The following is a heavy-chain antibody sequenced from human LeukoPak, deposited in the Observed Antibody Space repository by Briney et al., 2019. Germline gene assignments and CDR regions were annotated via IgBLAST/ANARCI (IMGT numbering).Heavy chain of an antibody. CDR1: GGSISSGGYY. CDR3: ARAPPSITMIVAVPTADAFDI. J-gene: IGHJ3*02. V-gene: IGHV4-31*03. Sequence: PSETLSRTCTVSGGSISSGGYYWSWIRQHPGKGLEWIGYIYYSGSTYYNPSLKSRVTISVDTSKNQFSLKLSSVTAADTAVYYCARAPPSITMIVAVPTADAFDIWGQGTMVTVSS. D-gene: IGHD3-22*01. CDR2: IYYSGST.